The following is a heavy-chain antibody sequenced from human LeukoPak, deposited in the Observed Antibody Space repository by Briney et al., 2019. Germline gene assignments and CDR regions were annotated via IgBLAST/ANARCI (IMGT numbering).Heavy chain of an antibody. J-gene: IGHJ6*04. CDR3: ARDYADYYYGMDV. CDR2: IYTSGST. Sequence: SETLSLTCTVSGGSLSSGCYYWSWIRQPAGKGLEWIGRIYTSGSTNYNPSLKSRVTISVDTSKNHFSWKLSSVTAADTAVYYCARDYADYYYGMDVWGEGTTVTVSS. D-gene: IGHD4-17*01. CDR1: GGSLSSGCYY. V-gene: IGHV4-61*02.